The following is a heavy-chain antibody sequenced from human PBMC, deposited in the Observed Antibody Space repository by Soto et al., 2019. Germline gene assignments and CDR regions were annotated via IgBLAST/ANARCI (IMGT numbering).Heavy chain of an antibody. V-gene: IGHV1-69*13. CDR1: GGTFSSYS. CDR3: ARYYEPTLGMATIRVAATLVYYYGMDV. J-gene: IGHJ6*02. Sequence: SVKVSCKASGGTFSSYSISWVRQAPGQGLEWMGGIIPIFGTANYAQKLQGRVTITADESTSTAYMELSSLRSEDTAVYYCARYYEPTLGMATIRVAATLVYYYGMDVWGQGTTVTVSS. D-gene: IGHD5-12*01. CDR2: IIPIFGTA.